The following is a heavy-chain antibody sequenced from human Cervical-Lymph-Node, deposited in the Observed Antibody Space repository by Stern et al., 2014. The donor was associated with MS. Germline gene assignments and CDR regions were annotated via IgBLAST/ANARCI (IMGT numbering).Heavy chain of an antibody. D-gene: IGHD5-24*01. CDR1: GFSLSNARMG. Sequence: QVTLRESGPVLVKPTETLTLTCTVSGFSLSNARMGVSWIRQPPGKALEWLAHIFSNDEKSYSTSLKSRLTISKDTSKSQVVLTMTNMDPVDTATYYCARLEMATITPWYFDLWGRGPLVTVSS. CDR3: ARLEMATITPWYFDL. CDR2: IFSNDEK. V-gene: IGHV2-26*01. J-gene: IGHJ2*01.